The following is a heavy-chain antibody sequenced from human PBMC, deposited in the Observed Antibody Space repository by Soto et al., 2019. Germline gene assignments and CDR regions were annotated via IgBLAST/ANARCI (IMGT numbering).Heavy chain of an antibody. J-gene: IGHJ6*02. Sequence: GASVKVSCKASGGTFSSYAISWVRQAPGQGLEWMGGIIPIFGTANYAQKFQGRVTITADESTSTAYMELSSLRSEDTAVYYCARERHYGYSTSWTGGSGMDVWGQGTTVTVSS. CDR3: ARERHYGYSTSWTGGSGMDV. V-gene: IGHV1-69*13. D-gene: IGHD6-13*01. CDR2: IIPIFGTA. CDR1: GGTFSSYA.